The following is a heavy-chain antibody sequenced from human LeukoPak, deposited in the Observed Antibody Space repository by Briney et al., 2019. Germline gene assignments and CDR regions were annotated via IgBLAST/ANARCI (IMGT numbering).Heavy chain of an antibody. V-gene: IGHV3-30*02. CDR1: GLIFSVYG. CDR2: IRYDGTDK. CDR3: AREVIRSGSSWPHFDY. Sequence: PGGSLRLSCAASGLIFSVYGMHWVRQAPGKGLEWVAFIRYDGTDKYYADSVKGRFTISRDNSKNTLYLQMNSLRAEDTAVYYCAREVIRSGSSWPHFDYWGQGTLVTVSS. D-gene: IGHD6-13*01. J-gene: IGHJ4*02.